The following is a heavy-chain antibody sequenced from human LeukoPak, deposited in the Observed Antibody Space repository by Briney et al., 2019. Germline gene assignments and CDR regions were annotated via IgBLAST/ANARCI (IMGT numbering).Heavy chain of an antibody. CDR3: ARRGGGSTGGFYFDY. CDR1: VFSFTNYW. Sequence: GESLKISCKASVFSFTNYWIAWVRQPPGQGLEWMGSIYPGDSDTRYNPSFQGQVTISADKSIETAYLQWSSLKASDTAIYYCARRGGGSTGGFYFDYWGQGSLVTVSS. D-gene: IGHD1-1*01. CDR2: IYPGDSDT. J-gene: IGHJ4*02. V-gene: IGHV5-51*01.